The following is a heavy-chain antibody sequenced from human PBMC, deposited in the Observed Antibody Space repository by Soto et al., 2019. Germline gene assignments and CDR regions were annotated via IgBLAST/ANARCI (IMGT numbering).Heavy chain of an antibody. Sequence: PSETLSLTCTVSGGSISSYYWSWIRQPPGKGLEWIGYIYYSGSTNYNPSLKSRVTISVDTSKNQFSLKLSSVTAADTAVYYCARGWTGAPPYYFDYWGQGTLVTVSS. CDR1: GGSISSYY. V-gene: IGHV4-59*01. J-gene: IGHJ4*02. CDR2: IYYSGST. D-gene: IGHD1-26*01. CDR3: ARGWTGAPPYYFDY.